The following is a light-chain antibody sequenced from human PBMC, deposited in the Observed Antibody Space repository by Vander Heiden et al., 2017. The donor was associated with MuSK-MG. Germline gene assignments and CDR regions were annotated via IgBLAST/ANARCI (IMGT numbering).Light chain of an antibody. Sequence: DIQMTQSPSTLSASVGDRVTITCRASESVSTWLAWHQQKLGKAPKLLIYKASTLESGVPLRFSGSGSGTEFTLTISSLQPDDFATYYCQQYNSYPWTFGHGTKVEI. CDR3: QQYNSYPWT. J-gene: IGKJ1*01. CDR1: ESVSTW. V-gene: IGKV1-5*03. CDR2: KAS.